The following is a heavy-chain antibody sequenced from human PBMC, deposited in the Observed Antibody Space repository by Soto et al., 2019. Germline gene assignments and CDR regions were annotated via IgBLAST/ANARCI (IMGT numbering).Heavy chain of an antibody. CDR3: ATLSGYDLLGY. Sequence: PGGSLRLSCAASGFTFSSYAMSWVRQAPGKGLEWVSAISGSGGSTYYADSVKGRFTISRDNAKNSLYLQMNSLRAEDTAVYYCATLSGYDLLGYWGQGTPVTVSS. CDR2: ISGSGGST. V-gene: IGHV3-23*01. D-gene: IGHD5-12*01. CDR1: GFTFSSYA. J-gene: IGHJ4*02.